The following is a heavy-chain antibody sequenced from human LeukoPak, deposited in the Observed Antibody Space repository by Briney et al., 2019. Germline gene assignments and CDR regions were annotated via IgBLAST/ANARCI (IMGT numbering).Heavy chain of an antibody. CDR2: VDGSGAHT. CDR1: GFTFSSYG. D-gene: IGHD3-22*01. J-gene: IGHJ4*02. Sequence: PGGSLRLSCAASGFTFSSYGMHWVRQAPGKGLEWVVTVDGSGAHTYYAESVKGRFTISRDNSKNTVYLQLNSLRAEDSALFYCAQNGWGPSSGLHNWGQGALVTVSS. CDR3: AQNGWGPSSGLHN. V-gene: IGHV3-23*01.